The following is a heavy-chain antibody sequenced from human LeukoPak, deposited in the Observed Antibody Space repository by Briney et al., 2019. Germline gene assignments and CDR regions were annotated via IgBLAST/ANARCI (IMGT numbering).Heavy chain of an antibody. CDR3: ARGTGYSYGLDDAFDI. CDR2: MNPNSGNT. Sequence: ASVKVSCKASGYTFTSYDINWVRQATGQGLEWMGWMNPNSGNTGHAQKFQGRVTITRDTSASTAYMELSSLRSEDTAVYYCARGTGYSYGLDDAFDIWGQGTMVTVSS. V-gene: IGHV1-8*03. J-gene: IGHJ3*02. D-gene: IGHD5-18*01. CDR1: GYTFTSYD.